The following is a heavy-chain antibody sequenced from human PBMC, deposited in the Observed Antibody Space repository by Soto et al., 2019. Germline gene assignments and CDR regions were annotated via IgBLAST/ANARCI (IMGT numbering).Heavy chain of an antibody. CDR2: IYHSGST. D-gene: IGHD2-21*02. CDR3: AREGSDPTRHFGY. Sequence: SETLSLTCGVYDGSSSSSNWWSWVRQPPGKGLEWIGEIYHSGSTNYNPSLKSRVTISVDKSKNQFSLKLSSVTAADTAVYYCAREGSDPTRHFGYWGQGTLVTVSS. V-gene: IGHV4-4*02. J-gene: IGHJ4*02. CDR1: DGSSSSSNW.